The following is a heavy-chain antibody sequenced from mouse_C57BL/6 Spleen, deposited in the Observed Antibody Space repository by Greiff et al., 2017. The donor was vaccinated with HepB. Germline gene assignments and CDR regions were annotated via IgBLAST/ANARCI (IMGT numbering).Heavy chain of an antibody. V-gene: IGHV1-80*01. J-gene: IGHJ3*01. CDR1: GYAFCSYW. CDR3: ARSSISPWFAY. CDR2: IYPGDGDT. Sequence: VQLQQSGAELVKPGASVKISCKASGYAFCSYWMNWVKQRPGKGLEWIGQIYPGDGDTNYNGKFKGKATLTADKSSSTAYMQLSSLTSEDSAVYLCARSSISPWFAYWGQGTLVTVSA.